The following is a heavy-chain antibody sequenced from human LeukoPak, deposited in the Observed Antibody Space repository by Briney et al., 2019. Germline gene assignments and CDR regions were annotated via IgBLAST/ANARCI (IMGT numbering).Heavy chain of an antibody. V-gene: IGHV3-13*01. CDR1: GFTFSSFD. CDR2: IGTASDT. J-gene: IGHJ6*03. CDR3: ARGPPRGKYYYMDV. Sequence: GGSLRLSCAASGFTFSSFDMHWVHQPTGQGLEWVSTIGTASDTYYPGSVEGRFTLSRDNAKNSLYLQMNSLTAEDTAVYYCARGPPRGKYYYMDVWGKGTTVTVSS. D-gene: IGHD1-1*01.